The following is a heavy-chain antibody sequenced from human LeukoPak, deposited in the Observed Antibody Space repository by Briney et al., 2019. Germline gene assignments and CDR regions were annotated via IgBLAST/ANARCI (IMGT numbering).Heavy chain of an antibody. CDR2: IIEGGDLK. D-gene: IGHD3-10*02. Sequence: PGESLRLSCAASGFTFSAYWMTWVRQAPGKGLAWVANIIEGGDLKYYVDSVKGRFTISRDNTKNSLYLQMTSLRAEDTAVYYCAELGITMIGGVWGKGTTVTISS. J-gene: IGHJ6*04. V-gene: IGHV3-7*01. CDR1: GFTFSAYW. CDR3: AELGITMIGGV.